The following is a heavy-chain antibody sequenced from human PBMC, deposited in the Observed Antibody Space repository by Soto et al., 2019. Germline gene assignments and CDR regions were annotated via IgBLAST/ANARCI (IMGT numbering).Heavy chain of an antibody. Sequence: EVQLVESGGGLVKPGGSLRLSCAASGFTFSSYGMNWVRQAPGKGLEWVSSISSSSSYIYYADSVKGRFTISRDNAKNSLYLQMNSLRAEDTAVYYCAILNDYGGNHDAFDIWGQGTMVTVSS. CDR3: AILNDYGGNHDAFDI. D-gene: IGHD4-17*01. CDR1: GFTFSSYG. J-gene: IGHJ3*02. V-gene: IGHV3-21*01. CDR2: ISSSSSYI.